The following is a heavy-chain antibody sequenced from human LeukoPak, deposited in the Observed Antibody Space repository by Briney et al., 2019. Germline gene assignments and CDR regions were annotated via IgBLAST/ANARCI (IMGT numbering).Heavy chain of an antibody. CDR1: GGSFSGYY. D-gene: IGHD2-2*01. CDR2: INHSGST. Sequence: SETLSLTCAVYGGSFSGYYWSWLRQPPGKGREWVGEINHSGSTNYNPSLKSRVTISVDTSKNQFSLKLSSVTAADTAVYYCARGSGCSSTSCYRYYYYYMDVWGKGTTVTVSS. V-gene: IGHV4-34*01. CDR3: ARGSGCSSTSCYRYYYYYMDV. J-gene: IGHJ6*03.